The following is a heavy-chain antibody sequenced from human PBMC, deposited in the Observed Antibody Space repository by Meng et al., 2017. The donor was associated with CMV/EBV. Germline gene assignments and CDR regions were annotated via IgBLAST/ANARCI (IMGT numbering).Heavy chain of an antibody. CDR1: GFTFSRYA. J-gene: IGHJ4*02. CDR2: ISGSGGST. CDR3: AKEQRDGYNDY. D-gene: IGHD5-24*01. Sequence: LSCAASGFTFSRYAMSWVRQAPGEGLEWVSAISGSGGSTYYADSVKGRFTISRDNSKNTLYLQMNSLRAEDTAVYYCAKEQRDGYNDYWGQGTLVTVSS. V-gene: IGHV3-23*01.